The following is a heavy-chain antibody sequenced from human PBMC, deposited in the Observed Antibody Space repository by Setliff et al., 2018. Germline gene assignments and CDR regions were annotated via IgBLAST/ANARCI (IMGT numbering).Heavy chain of an antibody. CDR1: GYTFTSYG. D-gene: IGHD6-13*01. V-gene: IGHV1-18*01. CDR2: ISAYNGNT. CDR3: ARDSRPSSSWYLSDAFDI. Sequence: ASVKVSCKASGYTFTSYGITWVRQAPGQGLEWMGWISAYNGNTNYAQKLQGRVTMTTDTSTSTAYMELRSLRSDDTAVYYCARDSRPSSSWYLSDAFDIWDQGTMVTVSS. J-gene: IGHJ3*02.